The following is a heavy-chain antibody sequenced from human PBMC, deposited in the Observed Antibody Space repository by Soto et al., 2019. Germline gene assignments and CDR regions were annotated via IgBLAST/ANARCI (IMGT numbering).Heavy chain of an antibody. CDR2: IYYSGST. CDR3: ARHSVYSGYDYNWFDP. Sequence: PSETLSLTCTVSGGSISSYYWSWIRQPPGKGLEWIGYIYYSGSTNYNPSLKSRVTISVDTSKNQFSLKLSSVTAADTAVYYCARHSVYSGYDYNWFDPWGQGTLVTVSS. V-gene: IGHV4-59*08. CDR1: GGSISSYY. J-gene: IGHJ5*02. D-gene: IGHD5-12*01.